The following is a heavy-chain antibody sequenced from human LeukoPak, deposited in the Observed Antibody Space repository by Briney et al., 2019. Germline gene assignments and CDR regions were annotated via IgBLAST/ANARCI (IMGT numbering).Heavy chain of an antibody. CDR1: GYTFTSYY. Sequence: ASVNVSCKASGYTFTSYYMHWVRQAPGQGLEWMGIINPSGGSTSYAQKFQGRVTMTRDTSTSTVYMELSSLRSEDTAVYYCARDLYYYDSSGYSDYWGQGTLVTVSS. CDR3: ARDLYYYDSSGYSDY. J-gene: IGHJ4*02. V-gene: IGHV1-46*01. D-gene: IGHD3-22*01. CDR2: INPSGGST.